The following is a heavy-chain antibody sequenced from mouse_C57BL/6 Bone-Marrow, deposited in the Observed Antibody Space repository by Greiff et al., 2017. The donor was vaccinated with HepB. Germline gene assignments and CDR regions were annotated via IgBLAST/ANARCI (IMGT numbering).Heavy chain of an antibody. CDR2: IYPGDGDT. CDR3: ARSQSSGWFAY. Sequence: VQLQQSGPELVKPGASVKISCKASGYAFSSSWMNWVKQRPGKGLEWIGRIYPGDGDTNYNGKFKGKATLTADKSSSTAYMQLSSLTSEDSAVYFCARSQSSGWFAYWGQGTLVTVSA. D-gene: IGHD3-2*02. CDR1: GYAFSSSW. V-gene: IGHV1-82*01. J-gene: IGHJ3*01.